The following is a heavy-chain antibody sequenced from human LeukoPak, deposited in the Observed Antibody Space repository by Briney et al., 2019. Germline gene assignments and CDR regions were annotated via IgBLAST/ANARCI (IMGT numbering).Heavy chain of an antibody. V-gene: IGHV1-2*02. CDR3: ARGLHGYSTAWFDY. CDR2: INPNSGYT. CDR1: GGTFSSYA. Sequence: GASVKVSCKASGGTFSSYAISWVRQAPGQGLEWMGWINPNSGYTNYAQKFQGRVTMTRDTSISTAYMELSSLRSDDTAVYYCARGLHGYSTAWFDYWGQGTLVTVSS. D-gene: IGHD6-19*01. J-gene: IGHJ4*02.